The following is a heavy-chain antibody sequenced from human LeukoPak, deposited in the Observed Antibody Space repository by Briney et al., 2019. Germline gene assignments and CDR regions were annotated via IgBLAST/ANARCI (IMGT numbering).Heavy chain of an antibody. D-gene: IGHD3-16*01. Sequence: PSETLSLTCTVSGGSISISSYYWGWIRQPPGKGLEWIGSIYYSGSTYYNPSLKSRVTISVDTSKNQFSLKLSSVTAADTAVYYCARDRYVFDYWGQGTLVTVSS. J-gene: IGHJ4*02. CDR1: GGSISISSYY. CDR3: ARDRYVFDY. CDR2: IYYSGST. V-gene: IGHV4-39*07.